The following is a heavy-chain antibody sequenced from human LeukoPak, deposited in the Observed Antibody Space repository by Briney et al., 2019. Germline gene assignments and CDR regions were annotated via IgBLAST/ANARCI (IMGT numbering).Heavy chain of an antibody. Sequence: SETLSLTCTVSGGSISSSSYYWGWIRQPPGKGLEWIGSIYYSGSTNYNPSLKSRVTISVDTSKNQFSLKLSSVTAADTAVYYCARGMVRGVFRNNWFDPWGQGTLVTVSS. D-gene: IGHD3-10*01. V-gene: IGHV4-39*07. J-gene: IGHJ5*02. CDR1: GGSISSSSYY. CDR3: ARGMVRGVFRNNWFDP. CDR2: IYYSGST.